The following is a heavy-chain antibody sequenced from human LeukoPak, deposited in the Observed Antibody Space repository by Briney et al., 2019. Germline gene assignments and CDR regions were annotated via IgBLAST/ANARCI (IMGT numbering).Heavy chain of an antibody. CDR3: ARELDDYVWGSYRDY. CDR2: INTNTGNP. Sequence: ASVKVSCKASGYTSTSYAMNWVRQAPGQGLEWMGWINTNTGNPTYAQGFTGRFVFSLDTSVSTAYLQISSLKAEDTAVYYCARELDDYVWGSYRDYWGQGTLVTVSS. CDR1: GYTSTSYA. V-gene: IGHV7-4-1*02. D-gene: IGHD3-16*02. J-gene: IGHJ4*02.